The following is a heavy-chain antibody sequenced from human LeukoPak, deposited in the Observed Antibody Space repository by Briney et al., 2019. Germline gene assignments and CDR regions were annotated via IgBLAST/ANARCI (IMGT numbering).Heavy chain of an antibody. Sequence: KPSETLSLTCAVYGGSFSGYYWSWVRQPPGKGLEWIGEINHSGSTNYNPSLKSRVTISVDTSKNQFSLKLSSVTAADTAVYYCAREGLYYDILTGYYKGDWFDPWGQGTLVTVSS. D-gene: IGHD3-9*01. CDR2: INHSGST. J-gene: IGHJ5*02. V-gene: IGHV4-34*01. CDR1: GGSFSGYY. CDR3: AREGLYYDILTGYYKGDWFDP.